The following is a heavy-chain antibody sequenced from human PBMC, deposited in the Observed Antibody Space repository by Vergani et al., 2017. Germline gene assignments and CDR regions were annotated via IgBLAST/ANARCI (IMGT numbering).Heavy chain of an antibody. D-gene: IGHD3-22*01. V-gene: IGHV1-2*02. CDR1: GHIFTDQY. J-gene: IGHJ5*02. Sequence: QVRLVQSGAEVKKPGASVKVSCKASGHIFTDQYIHWVRQAPGQGLEYMGWISPNSGGTNYAQKFQGRVTMTRDTSISTDYMELSNLRSDDTAVYYCARGQGVYYDTTGYFNWFDPWGQGTLVTVSS. CDR3: ARGQGVYYDTTGYFNWFDP. CDR2: ISPNSGGT.